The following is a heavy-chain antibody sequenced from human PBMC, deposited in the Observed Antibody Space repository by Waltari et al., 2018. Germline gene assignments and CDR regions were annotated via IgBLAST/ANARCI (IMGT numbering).Heavy chain of an antibody. V-gene: IGHV3-7*01. CDR3: ARRFDS. CDR2: IKKDGGEE. J-gene: IGHJ4*02. CDR1: GLPLRDYW. Sequence: EVQLVESGGGLVQPGGSLRLSCAARGLPLRDYWMSWVRQAQGKGPEWLANIKKDGGEEYYVDSVRGRFTISRDNAKNSLYLQMNSLRAEDTALYYCARRFDSWGQGTRVTVSS.